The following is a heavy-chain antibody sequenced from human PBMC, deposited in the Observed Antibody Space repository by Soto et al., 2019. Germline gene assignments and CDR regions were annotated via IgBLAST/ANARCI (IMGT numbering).Heavy chain of an antibody. CDR2: ISHNGST. J-gene: IGHJ4*02. Sequence: PLKGFCFDDSIHSCHLWNSVRWPPGKGLEWIGQISHNGSTNYNPSLTSRVTLSVDKPHNHFSLKLTSVTAADTVLYYVAARHFWSVPCTDRRLDDWGQET. CDR1: DDSIHSCHL. CDR3: AARHFWSVPCTDRRLDD. D-gene: IGHD3-3*02. V-gene: IGHV4-4*02.